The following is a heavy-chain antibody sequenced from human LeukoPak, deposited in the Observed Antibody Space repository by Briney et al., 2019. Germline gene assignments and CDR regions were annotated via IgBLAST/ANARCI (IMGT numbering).Heavy chain of an antibody. CDR1: GFTFSSYW. V-gene: IGHV3-7*01. D-gene: IGHD3-22*01. CDR2: IKHDGSEQ. CDR3: ARDRIEAAYYYDSSGYSDY. Sequence: PGGSLRLSCAASGFTFSSYWMSWVRQAPGKGLEWVANIKHDGSEQYYVDSVKGRFTISRHNAKNSLYLQMSSLRAEDTAMYYCARDRIEAAYYYDSSGYSDYWGQGTLVTVSS. J-gene: IGHJ4*02.